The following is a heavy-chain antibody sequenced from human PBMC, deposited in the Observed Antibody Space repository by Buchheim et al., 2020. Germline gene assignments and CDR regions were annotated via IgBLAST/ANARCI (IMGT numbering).Heavy chain of an antibody. Sequence: EVQLVESGGGLVKLGGSLRLSCAASGFTFSSYSMNWVRQAPGKGLEWVSSISSSSSYIYYADSVKGRFTISRDNAKNSRYLQMNSLRAEDTAVYYCARAGFVGDWYFDLWGRGTL. CDR1: GFTFSSYS. CDR2: ISSSSSYI. J-gene: IGHJ2*01. D-gene: IGHD2-15*01. V-gene: IGHV3-21*01. CDR3: ARAGFVGDWYFDL.